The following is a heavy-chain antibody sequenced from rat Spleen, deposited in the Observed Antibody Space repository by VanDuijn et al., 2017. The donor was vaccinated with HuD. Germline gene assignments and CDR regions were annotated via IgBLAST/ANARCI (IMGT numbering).Heavy chain of an antibody. CDR1: GFTFGDYY. J-gene: IGHJ3*01. D-gene: IGHD1-11*01. CDR3: ASNYGGYFDY. CDR2: ISYEGSGT. V-gene: IGHV5-22*01. Sequence: EVQLVESGGGLVQPGRSMKLSCAASGFTFGDYYMAWVRQAPKKGLEWVASISYEGSGTYYGDSVKGRFTVSRDNAKSTLYLQMDSLRSEDTATYYCASNYGGYFDYWGQGTLVSVSS.